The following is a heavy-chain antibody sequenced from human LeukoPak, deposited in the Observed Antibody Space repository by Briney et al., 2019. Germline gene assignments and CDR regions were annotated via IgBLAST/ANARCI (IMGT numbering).Heavy chain of an antibody. V-gene: IGHV5-51*01. D-gene: IGHD3-16*01. J-gene: IGHJ6*04. Sequence: RGKSLKISCKGSGYSFTSYWIGWVRPMPGKGLEWMGIIYPGDSDTRYSPSFQGQVTISADKSISTAYLQWSSLKASDTAMYYCARSLGDYYYGMDVWGKGTTVTVSS. CDR1: GYSFTSYW. CDR2: IYPGDSDT. CDR3: ARSLGDYYYGMDV.